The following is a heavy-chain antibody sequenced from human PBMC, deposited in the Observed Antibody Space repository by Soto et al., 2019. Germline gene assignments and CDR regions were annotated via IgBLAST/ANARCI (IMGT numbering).Heavy chain of an antibody. CDR3: TSWVQDAFDI. V-gene: IGHV4-34*01. D-gene: IGHD3-10*01. J-gene: IGHJ3*02. CDR2: INHSGST. Sequence: TSXTLSLTCAVCGGSFSGYYWSWIRQPPGKGLEWIGEINHSGSTNYNPSLKSRVTISVDTSKNQFSLKLSSVTAADTAVYYCTSWVQDAFDIWGQGTMVTVSS. CDR1: GGSFSGYY.